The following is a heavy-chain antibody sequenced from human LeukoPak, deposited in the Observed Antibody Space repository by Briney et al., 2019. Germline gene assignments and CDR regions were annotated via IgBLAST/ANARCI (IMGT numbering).Heavy chain of an antibody. CDR2: ISSSGSTI. J-gene: IGHJ4*02. V-gene: IGHV3-48*03. Sequence: GGSLRLSCAASGFTFSSYEMNWVRQAPGKGLEWVSYISSSGSTIYYADSVKGRFTISRDNAKSSLYLQMNSLRAEDTAVYYCARGRDLLEPPWGYWGQGTLVTVSS. CDR1: GFTFSSYE. D-gene: IGHD1-1*01. CDR3: ARGRDLLEPPWGY.